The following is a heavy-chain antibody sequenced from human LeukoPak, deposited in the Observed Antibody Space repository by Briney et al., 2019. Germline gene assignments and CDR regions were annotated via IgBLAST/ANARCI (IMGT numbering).Heavy chain of an antibody. CDR3: AKGISGYYTFDL. Sequence: SGGSLRLSCAASGFTFSSYVMHWVRQAPGKGLEWVAIISYDESNEYYADSVKGRFTISRDNAKSFLYLQMNSLRGDDTAKYYCAKGISGYYTFDLWGQGTMVTVSS. CDR2: ISYDESNE. D-gene: IGHD3-3*01. V-gene: IGHV3-30*04. J-gene: IGHJ3*01. CDR1: GFTFSSYV.